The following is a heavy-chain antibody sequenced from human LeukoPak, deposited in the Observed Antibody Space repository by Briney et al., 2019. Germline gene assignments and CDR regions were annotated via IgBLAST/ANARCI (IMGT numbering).Heavy chain of an antibody. CDR3: AITVAGFTNFDY. Sequence: GGSLRLSCAASGYTFSSYATNWVRRAPGKGLEWVSTIVGSGDSTYYADSVKGRFTISRDNSKNTLYLQVNGLRAEDTAVYYCAITVAGFTNFDYWGQGTLVTVSS. D-gene: IGHD6-13*01. CDR2: IVGSGDST. V-gene: IGHV3-23*01. CDR1: GYTFSSYA. J-gene: IGHJ4*02.